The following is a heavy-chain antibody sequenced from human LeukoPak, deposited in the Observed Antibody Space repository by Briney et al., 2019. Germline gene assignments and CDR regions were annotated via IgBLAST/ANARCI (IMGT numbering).Heavy chain of an antibody. J-gene: IGHJ6*03. CDR3: ARIRFGESYAPKSYYYYYMDV. CDR2: IKQDGSEK. V-gene: IGHV3-7*01. D-gene: IGHD3-10*01. Sequence: GGSLRLSCAASGFTLSSYWKSWVRQAPGKGLEWVANIKQDGSEKYYVDSVKGRFTISRDNAKNSLYLQMNRLRVEDTAVYYCARIRFGESYAPKSYYYYYMDVWGIGTTVTISS. CDR1: GFTLSSYW.